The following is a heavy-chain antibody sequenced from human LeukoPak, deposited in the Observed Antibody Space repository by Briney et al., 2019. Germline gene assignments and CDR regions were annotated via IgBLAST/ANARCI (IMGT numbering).Heavy chain of an antibody. V-gene: IGHV3-23*01. CDR2: ISGSGGST. D-gene: IGHD3-22*01. Sequence: GGSLRLSCAASGFTFSSYGMSWVRQTPGKGLEWVSGISGSGGSTYYADSVKGRFTISRDNSKNTLYLQMNSLRAEDTAVYYCAKEDTMIVVNAFDIWGQGTMVTVSS. CDR1: GFTFSSYG. CDR3: AKEDTMIVVNAFDI. J-gene: IGHJ3*02.